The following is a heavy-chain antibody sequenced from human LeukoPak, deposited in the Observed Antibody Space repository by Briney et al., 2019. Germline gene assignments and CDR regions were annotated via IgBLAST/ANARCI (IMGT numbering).Heavy chain of an antibody. Sequence: GASVKVSCKASGGTFSSYAISWVRQAPGPGLEWMGWISAYNGNTNYAQKLQGRVTMTTDTSTSTAYMELRSLRSDDTAVYYCARDRQQWLVQGSYYGMDVWGQGTTVTVSS. J-gene: IGHJ6*02. CDR1: GGTFSSYA. D-gene: IGHD6-19*01. CDR3: ARDRQQWLVQGSYYGMDV. CDR2: ISAYNGNT. V-gene: IGHV1-18*01.